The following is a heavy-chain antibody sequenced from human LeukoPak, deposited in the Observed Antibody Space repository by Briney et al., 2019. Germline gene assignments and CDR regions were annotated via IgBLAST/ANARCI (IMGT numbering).Heavy chain of an antibody. D-gene: IGHD2-15*01. J-gene: IGHJ4*02. CDR1: GFTFSSYV. CDR3: ARARICGGSSCYSRGFDY. CDR2: ISGSSSYI. V-gene: IGHV3-21*01. Sequence: GGSLRLSCAASGFTFSSYVMSWVRQAPGMGLEWVSSISGSSSYIFYADSVKGRFTISRDNAKNSLYLQMNSLRVEDTAVYYCARARICGGSSCYSRGFDYWGQGTLVTVSS.